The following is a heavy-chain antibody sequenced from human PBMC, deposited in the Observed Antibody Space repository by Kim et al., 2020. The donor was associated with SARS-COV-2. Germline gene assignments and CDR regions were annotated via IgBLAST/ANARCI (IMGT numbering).Heavy chain of an antibody. CDR1: AASISSYY. D-gene: IGHD3-16*01. J-gene: IGHJ4*02. V-gene: IGHV4-59*01. CDR3: AGGGGRPTRGYYFEY. Sequence: SETLSLTCAVSAASISSYYWNWIRQPPGKGLEWIGNIYYTGNTYYNPSLKSRVTISVDTSKNQFSLKLKSVTAADTAVYYCAGGGGRPTRGYYFEYWVQGTLVTVSS. CDR2: IYYTGNT.